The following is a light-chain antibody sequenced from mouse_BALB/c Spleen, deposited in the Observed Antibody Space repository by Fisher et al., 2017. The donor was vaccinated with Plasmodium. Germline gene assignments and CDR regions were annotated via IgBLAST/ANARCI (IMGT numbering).Light chain of an antibody. CDR2: YTS. CDR1: QTINNY. CDR3: QQSNSWPLT. J-gene: IGKJ5*01. Sequence: DIVMTQSTATLSVTPGDRVSLSCRASQTINNYLHWYQQKSHESPRLLINYTSQSISGIPSRFSGSGSGTDFTLRINSVETEDFGMFFCQQSNSWPLTFGTGTKLELK. V-gene: IGKV5-45*01.